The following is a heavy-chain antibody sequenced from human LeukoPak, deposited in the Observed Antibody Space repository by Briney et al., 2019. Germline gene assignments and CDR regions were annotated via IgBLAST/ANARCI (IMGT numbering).Heavy chain of an antibody. Sequence: SETLSLTCTVSGGSMTSHHWNWIRQTPGKGLEWIGYVFDSGRTKVNPSLTSRVTLSTDTSKNQLSLRLSSVTAADTAVYYCTTIKRGDIFGYFDFWGQGILVTVSS. CDR1: GGSMTSHH. J-gene: IGHJ4*02. CDR2: VFDSGRT. V-gene: IGHV4-59*11. D-gene: IGHD5-18*01. CDR3: TTIKRGDIFGYFDF.